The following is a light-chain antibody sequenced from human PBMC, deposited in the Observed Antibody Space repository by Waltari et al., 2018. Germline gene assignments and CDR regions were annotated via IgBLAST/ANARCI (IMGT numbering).Light chain of an antibody. V-gene: IGLV1-40*01. CDR2: GNT. CDR3: QSYDSSLSALV. CDR1: SPNFGSTYD. J-gene: IGLJ2*01. Sequence: SVLTQPPSVSGAPGQRVTISCTGSSPNFGSTYDAHWYQQVPGTAPKLLIYGNTCRPSGVPDRFSGSKSGTSASLAITGLQAEDEADYYCQSYDSSLSALVFGGGTKLTVL.